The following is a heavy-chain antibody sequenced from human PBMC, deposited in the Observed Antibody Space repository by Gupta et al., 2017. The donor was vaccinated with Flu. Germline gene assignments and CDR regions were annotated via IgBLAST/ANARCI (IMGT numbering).Heavy chain of an antibody. CDR3: ARKGGGHCSGGSCYSFDF. J-gene: IGHJ4*02. CDR2: IIPVFGPT. Sequence: QVQLVQSGAEVKKPGSLVKVSCKASGVTFSTYAINCVRQAPGQGLEWMGGIIPVFGPTNYAQKFQGRVTITADESTSTAYKEISSLRSKDTAVYYCARKGGGHCSGGSCYSFDFWGQGTLVTVSS. D-gene: IGHD2-15*01. CDR1: GVTFSTYA. V-gene: IGHV1-69*01.